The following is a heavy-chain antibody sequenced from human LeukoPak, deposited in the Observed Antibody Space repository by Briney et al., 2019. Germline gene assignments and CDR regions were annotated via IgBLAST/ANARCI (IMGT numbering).Heavy chain of an antibody. Sequence: SETLSLTCAVYGGSFSGYYWGWIRQPPGKGLEWIGEINHSGSTNYNPSLKSRVTISVDTSKNQFSLKLSSVTAADTAVYYCARGRIVLMVYAINREDYFDYWGQGTLVTVSS. J-gene: IGHJ4*02. CDR3: ARGRIVLMVYAINREDYFDY. V-gene: IGHV4-34*01. CDR1: GGSFSGYY. CDR2: INHSGST. D-gene: IGHD2-8*01.